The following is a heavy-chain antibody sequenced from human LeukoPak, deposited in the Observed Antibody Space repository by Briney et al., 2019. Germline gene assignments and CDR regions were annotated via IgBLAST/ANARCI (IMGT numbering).Heavy chain of an antibody. CDR2: IIPIFGTA. CDR1: GGTFSGYA. D-gene: IGHD2-21*02. CDR3: ARGVVVTGYYYYYGMDV. Sequence: SVKVSCKASGGTFSGYAISWVRQAPGQGLEWMGGIIPIFGTANYAQKFQGRVTITADESTSTAYMELSSLRSEDTAVYYCARGVVVTGYYYYYGMDVWGQGTTVTVSS. V-gene: IGHV1-69*13. J-gene: IGHJ6*01.